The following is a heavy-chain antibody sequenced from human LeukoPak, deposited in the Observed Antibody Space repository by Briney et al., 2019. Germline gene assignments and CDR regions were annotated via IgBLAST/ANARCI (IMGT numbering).Heavy chain of an antibody. Sequence: PGGSLRPSCAASGFTFSTYGMHRVRQAPGKGLEWVAFIDYGGSYKYYADSAKGRFTISRDNPRNTLYLQMNSLRVEDTAVYYCARTILPALDYWGQGTLVTVSS. CDR2: IDYGGSYK. CDR1: GFTFSTYG. J-gene: IGHJ4*02. D-gene: IGHD2-2*01. CDR3: ARTILPALDY. V-gene: IGHV3-30*19.